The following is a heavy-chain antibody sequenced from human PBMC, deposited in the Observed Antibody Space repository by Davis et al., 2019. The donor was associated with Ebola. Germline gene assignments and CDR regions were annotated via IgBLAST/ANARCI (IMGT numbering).Heavy chain of an antibody. V-gene: IGHV4-4*08. Sequence: MPSETLSLTCTVSGGSISSYYWSWIRQPPGKGLEWIGYIYYSGSTNYNPSLKSRVTISVDTSKNQFSLKLNSVTAADTAVYYCAREYSRTNFDYWGQGTLVTVSS. CDR2: IYYSGST. D-gene: IGHD6-13*01. CDR1: GGSISSYY. J-gene: IGHJ4*02. CDR3: AREYSRTNFDY.